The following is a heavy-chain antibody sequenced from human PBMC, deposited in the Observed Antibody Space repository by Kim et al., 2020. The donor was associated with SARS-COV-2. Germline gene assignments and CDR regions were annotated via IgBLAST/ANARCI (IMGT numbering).Heavy chain of an antibody. CDR2: ISSSGSTI. J-gene: IGHJ5*02. D-gene: IGHD3-10*01. CDR3: ARRGNPPKPSITMVRENNWFDP. CDR1: GFTFSDYY. V-gene: IGHV3-11*01. Sequence: GGSLRLSCAASGFTFSDYYMSWIRQAPGKGLEWVSYISSSGSTIYYADSVKGRFTISRDNAKNSLYLQMNSLRAEDTAVYYCARRGNPPKPSITMVRENNWFDPWGQGTLVTVSS.